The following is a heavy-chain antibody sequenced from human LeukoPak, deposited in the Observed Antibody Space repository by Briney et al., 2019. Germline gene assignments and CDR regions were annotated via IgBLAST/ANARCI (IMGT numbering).Heavy chain of an antibody. CDR3: ARNTPDFGTHQRFDP. CDR2: TLYRSKWYN. Sequence: SQTLSLTCAISGGSVSNNIIAWNWIRQSPSRGLEWLGRTLYRSKWYNDYAVSVKSRITINPDTSKNQFSLQLNSVTPEDTAVYYCARNTPDFGTHQRFDPWGQGTLVTVSS. V-gene: IGHV6-1*01. J-gene: IGHJ5*02. D-gene: IGHD3-10*01. CDR1: GGSVSNNIIA.